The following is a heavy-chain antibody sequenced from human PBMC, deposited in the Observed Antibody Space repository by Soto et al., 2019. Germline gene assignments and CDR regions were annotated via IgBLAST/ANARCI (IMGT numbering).Heavy chain of an antibody. CDR1: GYTFTGYY. V-gene: IGHV1-2*04. D-gene: IGHD2-15*01. CDR2: INPNRGGT. J-gene: IGHJ6*02. CDR3: ARASHWDIPDYYYGTDV. Sequence: ASVKVSCKASGYTFTGYYMHWVRQAPGQGLEWMGWINPNRGGTNYAQKFQGWVTMTRDTSISTAYMELSRLRSDDTAVYYCARASHWDIPDYYYGTDVWGQGTTVTVSS.